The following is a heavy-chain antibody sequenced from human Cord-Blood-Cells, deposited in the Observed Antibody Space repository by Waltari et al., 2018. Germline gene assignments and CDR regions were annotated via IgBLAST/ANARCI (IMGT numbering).Heavy chain of an antibody. Sequence: EVQLVESGGGLVQPGGSLRLSCAASGFTFSSYEMNWVRQAPGKGLGGVSYISSSGSTIYYADSVKGRFTISRDNAKNSLYLQMNSLRAEDTAVYYCARGDWGHPDAFDIWGQGTMVTDSS. V-gene: IGHV3-48*03. CDR1: GFTFSSYE. CDR2: ISSSGSTI. CDR3: ARGDWGHPDAFDI. J-gene: IGHJ3*02. D-gene: IGHD7-27*01.